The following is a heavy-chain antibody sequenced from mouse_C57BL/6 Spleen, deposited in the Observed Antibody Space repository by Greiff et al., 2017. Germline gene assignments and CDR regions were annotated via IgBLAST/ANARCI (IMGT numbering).Heavy chain of an antibody. CDR2: IRSKSNNYAT. D-gene: IGHD1-1*01. Sequence: EVQRVESGGGLVQPKGSLKLSCAASGFSFNTYAMNWVRQAPGKGLEWVARIRSKSNNYATYYADSVKDRFTISRDDSESMLYLQMNNLKTEDTAMYYGVRHWDYGSSYYYAMDYWGQGTSVTVSS. J-gene: IGHJ4*01. CDR3: VRHWDYGSSYYYAMDY. V-gene: IGHV10-1*01. CDR1: GFSFNTYA.